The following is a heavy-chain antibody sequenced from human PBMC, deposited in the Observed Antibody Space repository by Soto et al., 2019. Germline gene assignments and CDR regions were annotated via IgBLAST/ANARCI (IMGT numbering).Heavy chain of an antibody. CDR1: GYTFTGYY. Sequence: ASVKVSCKASGYTFTGYYMHWVRQAPGQGLEWMGWINPNSGGTNYAQKFQGRVTMNRDTSISTAYMELSRLRSDDTAVYYCARDPTTAYYYYGMDVWGQGTTVTVSS. V-gene: IGHV1-2*02. CDR3: ARDPTTAYYYYGMDV. J-gene: IGHJ6*02. CDR2: INPNSGGT. D-gene: IGHD4-4*01.